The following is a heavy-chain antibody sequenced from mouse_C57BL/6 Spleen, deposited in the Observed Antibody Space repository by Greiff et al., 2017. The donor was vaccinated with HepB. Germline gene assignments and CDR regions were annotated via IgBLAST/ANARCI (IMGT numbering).Heavy chain of an antibody. V-gene: IGHV1-52*01. J-gene: IGHJ2*01. CDR3: ARSSGSSGYFDY. Sequence: QVQLKQPGAELVRPGSSVKLSCKASGYTFTSYWMHWVKQRPIQGLEWIGNIDPSDSETHYNQKFKDKATLTVDKSSSTAYMQLSSLTSEDSAVYYCARSSGSSGYFDYWGQGTTLTVSS. CDR2: IDPSDSET. CDR1: GYTFTSYW. D-gene: IGHD1-1*01.